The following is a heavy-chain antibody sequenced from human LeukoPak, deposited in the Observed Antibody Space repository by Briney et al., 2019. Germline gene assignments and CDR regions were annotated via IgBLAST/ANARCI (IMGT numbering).Heavy chain of an antibody. J-gene: IGHJ4*02. V-gene: IGHV3-33*01. D-gene: IGHD5-18*01. CDR1: GFTFSNSG. CDR3: ARGVGYSFGTGDY. Sequence: GRSLRLSCAASGFTFSNSGIHWVRQAPGKGLGWVALIWYDGSNEYYADSVKGRFTISRDNSKNTLYLQMTSLRAEDTAIYYCARGVGYSFGTGDYWGQGTLVTVSS. CDR2: IWYDGSNE.